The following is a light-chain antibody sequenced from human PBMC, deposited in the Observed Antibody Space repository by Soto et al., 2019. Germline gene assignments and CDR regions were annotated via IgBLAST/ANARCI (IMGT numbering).Light chain of an antibody. J-gene: IGKJ1*01. CDR3: QKYNSDSCT. V-gene: IGKV1-27*01. Sequence: EIQMTQSPSTLSAFVGDRVTITCRASQGISNYLAWYQQKPGKVPKLLIYAASTLQSGVPSRFSGSGSGTDFTLTISSLQPEDFATYYCQKYNSDSCTFGQGTKVDIK. CDR1: QGISNY. CDR2: AAS.